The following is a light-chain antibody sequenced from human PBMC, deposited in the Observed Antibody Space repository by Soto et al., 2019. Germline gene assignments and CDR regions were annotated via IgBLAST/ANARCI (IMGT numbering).Light chain of an antibody. CDR3: SSYTSSSTLV. CDR2: EVS. J-gene: IGLJ2*01. V-gene: IGLV2-14*01. CDR1: SSDVGGYNY. Sequence: SALTQPASVSGSPGQSITISCTGTSSDVGGYNYVSWYQHHPGKAPKVMIYEVSNRPSGISNRFSGSKAGNTASLTISGLQAEDEADYYCSSYTSSSTLVFGGGTKLTVL.